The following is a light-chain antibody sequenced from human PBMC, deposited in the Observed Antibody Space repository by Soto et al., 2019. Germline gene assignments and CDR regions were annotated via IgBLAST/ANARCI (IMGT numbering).Light chain of an antibody. J-gene: IGKJ1*01. CDR3: QQYNNWPWT. CDR1: QSISDT. V-gene: IGKV3-15*01. Sequence: EIVMPPSPATLSVSPVGRATLSCRASQSISDTLAWYQQKPGQAPRLLIYSASRRATGFPGRFSGSGSGTDFTLTISSLQSEDLAVYDCQQYNNWPWTFGQGTKVDIK. CDR2: SAS.